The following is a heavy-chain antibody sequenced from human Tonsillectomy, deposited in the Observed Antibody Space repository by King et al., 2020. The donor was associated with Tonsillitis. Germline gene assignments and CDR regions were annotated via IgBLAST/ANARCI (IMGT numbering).Heavy chain of an antibody. CDR3: ARDGTYYYESSGYYPGPVY. Sequence: VQLVESGGGLVKPGGSLRLSCAASGFSFSDYNMNWVRQAPGKGLEWVSSISSGSTYIFYADSLKGRFTISRDNAKKSLYLQINSLRAEDTAVYYCARDGTYYYESSGYYPGPVYWGQGTLVTVSS. D-gene: IGHD3-22*01. CDR1: GFSFSDYN. V-gene: IGHV3-21*01. J-gene: IGHJ4*02. CDR2: ISSGSTYI.